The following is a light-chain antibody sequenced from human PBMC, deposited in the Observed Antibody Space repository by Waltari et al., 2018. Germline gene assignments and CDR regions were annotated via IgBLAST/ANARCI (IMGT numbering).Light chain of an antibody. Sequence: QAVVTPEPSLAVSLGGTVTLTCALSSGSVSTPSYARWYQQSPGQTPRTLVYKGNSRSSGVPDRFSGSILGNKAALTITGAQADDESDYYCLMYMGSGIWVFGGGTKLTVL. V-gene: IGLV8-61*01. J-gene: IGLJ3*02. CDR3: LMYMGSGIWV. CDR1: SGSVSTPSY. CDR2: KGN.